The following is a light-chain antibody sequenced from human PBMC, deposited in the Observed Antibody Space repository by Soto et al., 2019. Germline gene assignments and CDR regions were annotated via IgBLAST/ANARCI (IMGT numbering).Light chain of an antibody. CDR1: QSLLHSNGYKN. V-gene: IGKV2-28*01. CDR2: LGS. Sequence: DIVMTQSPLSLPVTPGEPASISCRSSQSLLHSNGYKNLDWYLQKTGQSPQLLVSLGSNRASGVPDRCSGSGSGTDITLNISRVEAEDVGLYYCMQALQTPRTFGQETKVEIK. J-gene: IGKJ1*01. CDR3: MQALQTPRT.